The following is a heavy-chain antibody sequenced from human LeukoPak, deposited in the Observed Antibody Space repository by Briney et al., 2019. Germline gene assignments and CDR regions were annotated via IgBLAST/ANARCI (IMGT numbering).Heavy chain of an antibody. D-gene: IGHD4-11*01. CDR1: GASISSGRSY. J-gene: IGHJ4*02. Sequence: SQTLSLTCTVSGASISSGRSYWSWIRQPAGKGLEWIGRIYTRGSIYYSPSLRSRVTISVDTSKNQFSLKLTSVTAADTAVYYCAREALQTYYFDYWGQGALVTVSS. V-gene: IGHV4-61*02. CDR2: IYTRGSI. CDR3: AREALQTYYFDY.